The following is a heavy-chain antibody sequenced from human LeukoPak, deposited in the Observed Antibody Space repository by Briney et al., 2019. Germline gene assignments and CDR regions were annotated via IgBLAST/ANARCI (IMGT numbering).Heavy chain of an antibody. CDR3: ARTISIRLNWFDP. D-gene: IGHD4-17*01. Sequence: GGSLRLSCAVSGFRFSSYAKSWVRQAPGKGLEWVSAISGSGGSTYYADSVKGRFTISRDNSKNTLYLQMNSLRAEDTAVYYCARTISIRLNWFDPWGQGTLVTVSS. J-gene: IGHJ5*02. CDR2: ISGSGGST. V-gene: IGHV3-23*01. CDR1: GFRFSSYA.